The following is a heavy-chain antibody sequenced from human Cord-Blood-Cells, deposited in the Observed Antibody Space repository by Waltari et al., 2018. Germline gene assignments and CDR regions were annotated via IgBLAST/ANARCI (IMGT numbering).Heavy chain of an antibody. CDR3: ARAFGSSWYGAFDI. CDR1: GGTFSSYA. CDR2: IIPIFGTA. Sequence: QVQLVQSGAEVKKPGSSVKVSCKASGGTFSSYAISWVRQAPGQGLEWMGEIIPIFGTANHAQKFQCRVTITADDSTSTAYRELSSLRSEDTAVYYCARAFGSSWYGAFDIWGQGTMVTVSS. V-gene: IGHV1-69*01. D-gene: IGHD6-13*01. J-gene: IGHJ3*02.